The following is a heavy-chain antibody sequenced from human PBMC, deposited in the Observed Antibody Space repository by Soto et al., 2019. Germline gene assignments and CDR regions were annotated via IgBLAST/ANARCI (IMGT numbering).Heavy chain of an antibody. Sequence: TAPTLVNPTETLTLTGTVSGFSLSNARMGVSWIRQPPGKALEWLAHIFSNDEKSYSTSLKSRLTISKDTSKSQVVLTMTNMDPVDTATYYCARGIREIAVAGTWFDPWGQGTLVTVSS. V-gene: IGHV2-26*01. J-gene: IGHJ5*02. CDR3: ARGIREIAVAGTWFDP. CDR2: IFSNDEK. CDR1: GFSLSNARMG. D-gene: IGHD6-19*01.